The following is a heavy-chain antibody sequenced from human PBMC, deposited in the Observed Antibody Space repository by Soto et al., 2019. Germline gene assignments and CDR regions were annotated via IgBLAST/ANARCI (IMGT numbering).Heavy chain of an antibody. Sequence: SETLSLTCAVYGGSFSGYYWSWIRQPPGKGLEWIGEINHSGSTNYNPSLKSRVTISVYTSKNQFSLKLSSVTAADTGVYYCARGRKAAAGRRAEKYFDYWGQGTLVTVSS. CDR2: INHSGST. CDR3: ARGRKAAAGRRAEKYFDY. CDR1: GGSFSGYY. J-gene: IGHJ4*01. D-gene: IGHD6-13*01. V-gene: IGHV4-34*01.